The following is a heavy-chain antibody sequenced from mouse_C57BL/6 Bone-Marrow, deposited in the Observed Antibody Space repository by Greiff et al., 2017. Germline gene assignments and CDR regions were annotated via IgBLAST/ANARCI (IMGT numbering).Heavy chain of an antibody. CDR2: IHTNSGST. V-gene: IGHV1-64*01. CDR1: GYTFTSYW. D-gene: IGHD3-3*01. CDR3: AGWGWYWYVDG. Sequence: QVQLLQPGAELVKPGASVKLSCKASGYTFTSYWMHWVKQRPGQGLEWIGMIHTNSGSTNYDEKFKSKATISVDKASSTAYMKLSSLTSEDSAVYYCAGWGWYWYVDGWGTGTTVTVSS. J-gene: IGHJ1*03.